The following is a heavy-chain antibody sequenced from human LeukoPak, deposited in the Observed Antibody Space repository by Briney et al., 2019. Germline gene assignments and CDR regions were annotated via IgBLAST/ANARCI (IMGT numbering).Heavy chain of an antibody. D-gene: IGHD2-21*01. J-gene: IGHJ4*02. V-gene: IGHV3-15*01. Sequence: GGSLRLSCAASGFIFNKAWMNWVRQAPGKGPEWVGRIKSNNDGGTTDYASPVEGRFIISRDDSKNTIYLQMNRLIIDYTAIYYCTPVMVDDRGFWGQGTLVTVSS. CDR3: TPVMVDDRGF. CDR2: IKSNNDGGTT. CDR1: GFIFNKAW.